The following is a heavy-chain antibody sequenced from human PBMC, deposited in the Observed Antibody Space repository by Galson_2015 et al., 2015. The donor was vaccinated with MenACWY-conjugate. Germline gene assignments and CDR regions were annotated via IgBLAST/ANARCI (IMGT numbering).Heavy chain of an antibody. CDR2: IIPIFGTA. Sequence: SVKVSCKASGGTFSSYAISWVRQAPGQGLEWMGGIIPIFGTANYAQKFQGRVMITADESTSTAYMELSSLRSEDTAVYYCARVVGDIVVVPAAIVYGAFDIWGQGTMVTVSS. V-gene: IGHV1-69*13. CDR1: GGTFSSYA. J-gene: IGHJ3*02. D-gene: IGHD2-2*02. CDR3: ARVVGDIVVVPAAIVYGAFDI.